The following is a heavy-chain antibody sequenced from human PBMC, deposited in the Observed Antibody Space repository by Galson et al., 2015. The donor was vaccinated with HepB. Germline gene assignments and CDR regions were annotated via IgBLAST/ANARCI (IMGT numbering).Heavy chain of an antibody. D-gene: IGHD2-21*02. CDR1: GFTFSSYS. Sequence: LRLSCAASGFTFSSYSMNWVRQAPGKGLEWVSYISSGSSTIYYADSVKGRFTISRDNAKNSLYLQMNSLRAEDTAVYYCARSGDYVLVDYWGQGTLVTVSS. V-gene: IGHV3-48*01. J-gene: IGHJ4*02. CDR2: ISSGSSTI. CDR3: ARSGDYVLVDY.